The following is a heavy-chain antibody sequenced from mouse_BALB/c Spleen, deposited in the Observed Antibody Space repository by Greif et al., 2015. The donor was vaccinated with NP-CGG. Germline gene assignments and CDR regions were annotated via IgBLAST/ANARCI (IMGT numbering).Heavy chain of an antibody. D-gene: IGHD2-1*01. J-gene: IGHJ2*01. Sequence: EVQLVESGGGLVQPGGSRKLSCAASGFTFSSFGMHWVRQAPEKGLEWVAYISSGSSTIYYADTVKGRFTISRDNPKNTLFLQMTSQKSEDTAMYYCARAYGNGRGFDYWGQGTTLTVSS. V-gene: IGHV5-17*02. CDR1: GFTFSSFG. CDR2: ISSGSSTI. CDR3: ARAYGNGRGFDY.